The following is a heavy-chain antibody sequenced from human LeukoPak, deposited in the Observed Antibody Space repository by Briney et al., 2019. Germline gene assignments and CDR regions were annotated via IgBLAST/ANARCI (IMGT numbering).Heavy chain of an antibody. CDR3: ARGAHIVVVPAAQLDY. CDR2: INPNSGGT. V-gene: IGHV1-2*02. J-gene: IGHJ4*02. D-gene: IGHD2-2*01. Sequence: ASVTVSCKASGYTFTGYYMHWVRQAPGQGLEWMGWINPNSGGTNYAQKFQGRVTMTRDTSISTAYMELSRLRSDDTAVYYCARGAHIVVVPAAQLDYWGQGTLVTVPS. CDR1: GYTFTGYY.